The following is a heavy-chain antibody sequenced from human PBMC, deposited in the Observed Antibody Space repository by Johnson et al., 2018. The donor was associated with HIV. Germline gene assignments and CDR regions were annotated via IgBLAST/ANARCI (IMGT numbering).Heavy chain of an antibody. J-gene: IGHJ3*02. CDR2: ISWNSGSI. CDR1: GFNSNDNY. Sequence: VQLMESGGGLVQPGGSLRLSCAASGFNSNDNYMAWIRQAPGKGLEWVSGISWNSGSIGHADSVKGRFTLSRDNAKNSLYLQMNSLRAEDTALYYCARDPEYCSGGSCYAAFDIWGQGTMVTVSS. CDR3: ARDPEYCSGGSCYAAFDI. D-gene: IGHD2-15*01. V-gene: IGHV3-9*02.